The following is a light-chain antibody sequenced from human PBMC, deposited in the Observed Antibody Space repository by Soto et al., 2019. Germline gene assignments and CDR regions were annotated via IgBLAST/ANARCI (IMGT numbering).Light chain of an antibody. Sequence: DIQMTQSPSSLSASLGDRVTITCRASQSISNFLNWFQHKPGKAPKVLISAASTLQSGVPSRFSGSVSGTDFTLTISSLQPEDFATYYCQQADSLPLVTFGQGTRLEIK. CDR2: AAS. V-gene: IGKV1-39*01. CDR1: QSISNF. J-gene: IGKJ5*01. CDR3: QQADSLPLVT.